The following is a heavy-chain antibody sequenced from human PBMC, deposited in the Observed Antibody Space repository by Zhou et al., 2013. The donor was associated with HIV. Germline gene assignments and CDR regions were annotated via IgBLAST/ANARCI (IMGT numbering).Heavy chain of an antibody. D-gene: IGHD3-10*01. CDR2: MIPPFDTP. CDR3: ARTHKGRSFDY. CDR1: AGSLNSYA. Sequence: QVQLVQSGAEVKKPGSSVKVSCKASAGSLNSYAINWVRQAPGQGLEWMGGMIPPFDTPTYARQFQGRVTITSDDSTATAYMELTSLRSEDTAIYYCARTHKGRSFDYWGQGTLVTVSS. V-gene: IGHV1-69*05. J-gene: IGHJ4*02.